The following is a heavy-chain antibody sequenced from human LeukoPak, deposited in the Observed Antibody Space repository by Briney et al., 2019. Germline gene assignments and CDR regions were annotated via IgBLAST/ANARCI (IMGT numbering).Heavy chain of an antibody. CDR3: ARGRDLTGTRGSFDH. J-gene: IGHJ4*02. CDR1: GGSFSGYY. Sequence: SSETLSLTCAVYGGSFSGYYWSWIRQPPGKGLEWIGEINHSGSTNYNPSLKSRVTISVDTSKNQFSLKLSSVTAADTAVYYCARGRDLTGTRGSFDHWGQGTLVTVSS. V-gene: IGHV4-34*01. D-gene: IGHD1-20*01. CDR2: INHSGST.